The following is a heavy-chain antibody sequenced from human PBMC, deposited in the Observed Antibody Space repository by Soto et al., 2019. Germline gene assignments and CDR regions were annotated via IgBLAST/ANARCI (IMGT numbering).Heavy chain of an antibody. V-gene: IGHV2-5*02. CDR1: GFSLSNSGVG. CDR3: AHCTLHDYGDYDPGTSHVFDS. CDR2: IYGDNDK. D-gene: IGHD4-17*01. Sequence: QITLKESGPSPVKPTQTLTVTCTFSGFSLSNSGVGVAWIRQPPGKALEWLALIYGDNDKRYSRSLNTRLTINKDTAKNQVVLTMDNTDPVDTPTYYCAHCTLHDYGDYDPGTSHVFDSWGQGTLVTVSS. J-gene: IGHJ4*02.